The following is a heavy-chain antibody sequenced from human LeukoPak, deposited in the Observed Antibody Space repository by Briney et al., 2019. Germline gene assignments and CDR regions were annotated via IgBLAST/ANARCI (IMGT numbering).Heavy chain of an antibody. D-gene: IGHD3-10*01. Sequence: GGSLRLSCAASGFTFSSYGMHWVRQAPGKGLEWVAFIRYDGSNKYYADSVKGRFTISRDNSKNTLYLQMNSLRAEDTAVYYCAKGGWDTITMVRGVYMDVWGKGTTVTVSS. V-gene: IGHV3-30*02. CDR2: IRYDGSNK. CDR3: AKGGWDTITMVRGVYMDV. J-gene: IGHJ6*03. CDR1: GFTFSSYG.